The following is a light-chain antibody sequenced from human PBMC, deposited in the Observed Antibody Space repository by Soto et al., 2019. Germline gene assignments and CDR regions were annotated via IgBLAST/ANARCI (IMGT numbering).Light chain of an antibody. CDR3: SSYAGSNIL. V-gene: IGLV2-8*01. J-gene: IGLJ1*01. CDR2: EVS. CDR1: SSDVGGYNY. Sequence: QSALTQPPSASGSPGQSVTISCTGTSSDVGGYNYVSWYQHHPGKAPKLMIYEVSKRPSGVPDRFSGSKSGNTASLTVSGLQAEDEADYYCSSYAGSNILFGTGTKLTVL.